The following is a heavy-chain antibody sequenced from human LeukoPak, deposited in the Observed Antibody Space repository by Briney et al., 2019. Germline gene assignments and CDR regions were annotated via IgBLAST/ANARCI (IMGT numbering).Heavy chain of an antibody. D-gene: IGHD6-19*01. J-gene: IGHJ4*02. V-gene: IGHV3-11*01. Sequence: PGGSLRLSCVASGFTLSDFYMSWIRQAPGKGLEWLADIGSSDSIISYADSLRGRFTISRDYAKNSLHLQMNSLRDEDTADYYCGRETVAGTFDYWGQGTLVTVSS. CDR2: IGSSDSII. CDR3: GRETVAGTFDY. CDR1: GFTLSDFY.